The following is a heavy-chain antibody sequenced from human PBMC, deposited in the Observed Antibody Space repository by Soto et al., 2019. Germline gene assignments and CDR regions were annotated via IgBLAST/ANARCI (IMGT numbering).Heavy chain of an antibody. V-gene: IGHV6-1*01. J-gene: IGHJ6*03. CDR1: GDSVSSNSAA. CDR3: AGTTSLQLYYMDF. Sequence: SQTLSLTCAISGDSVSSNSAAWNWIRQSPSRGLEWLGRTYYRSRWYNDYAVSVKSRITINPDTSKNQFSLHLNSVTPEDTAVYYCAGTTSLQLYYMDFWGKGTTFTVSS. D-gene: IGHD1-7*01. CDR2: TYYRSRWYN.